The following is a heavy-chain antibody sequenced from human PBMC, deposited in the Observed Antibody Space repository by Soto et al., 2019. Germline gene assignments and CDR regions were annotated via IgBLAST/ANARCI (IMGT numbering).Heavy chain of an antibody. CDR1: GFTFSSYS. Sequence: GGSLRLSCAASGFTFSSYSMSWVRQAPGKGLEWVSGFRAGGDDDTTYYADSVRGRFTISRDNSKNTLFLQMNSLRAEDTAIYYCAKKVNSGSGSQFFDYWGQGTLVTVSS. J-gene: IGHJ4*02. CDR2: FRAGGDDDTT. D-gene: IGHD3-10*01. CDR3: AKKVNSGSGSQFFDY. V-gene: IGHV3-23*01.